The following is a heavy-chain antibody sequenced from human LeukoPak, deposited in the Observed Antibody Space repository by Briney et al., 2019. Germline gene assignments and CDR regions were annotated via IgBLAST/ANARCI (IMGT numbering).Heavy chain of an antibody. CDR2: IYHSGST. Sequence: PSETPSLTCTVSGYSISSGYYWGWIRQPPGKGLEWIGSIYHSGSTYYNPSLKSRVTISVDTSKNQFSLKLSSVTAADTAVYYCAQNGQSGFSFDPWGQGTLVTVSS. CDR1: GYSISSGYY. J-gene: IGHJ5*02. D-gene: IGHD2-8*01. CDR3: AQNGQSGFSFDP. V-gene: IGHV4-38-2*02.